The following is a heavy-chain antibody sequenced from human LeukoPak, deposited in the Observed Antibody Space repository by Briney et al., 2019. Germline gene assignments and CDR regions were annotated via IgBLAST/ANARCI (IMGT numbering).Heavy chain of an antibody. CDR3: AKDTRELSSDLWKNYYYYYMDV. D-gene: IGHD3-16*02. CDR2: IRYDGSNK. CDR1: GFTFSSYG. Sequence: PGGSLRLSCAASGFTFSSYGMHWVRQAPGKGLEWVAFIRYDGSNKYYADSVKGRFTISRDNSKNTLYLQMNSLRAEDTAVYYCAKDTRELSSDLWKNYYYYYMDVWGKGTTVTISS. V-gene: IGHV3-30*02. J-gene: IGHJ6*03.